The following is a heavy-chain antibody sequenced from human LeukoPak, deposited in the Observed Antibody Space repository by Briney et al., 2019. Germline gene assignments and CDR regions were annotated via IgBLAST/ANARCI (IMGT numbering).Heavy chain of an antibody. Sequence: GGSLRLSCAASGFTFSSYAMSWVRQAPGKGLEWVSSISNSGGRTFYTDSVKGRFTISKDNAKNSLYPQMNSLRAEDTALYHCARNNGMDVWGQGTTVIVSS. CDR1: GFTFSSYA. J-gene: IGHJ6*02. V-gene: IGHV3-23*01. CDR2: ISNSGGRT. CDR3: ARNNGMDV.